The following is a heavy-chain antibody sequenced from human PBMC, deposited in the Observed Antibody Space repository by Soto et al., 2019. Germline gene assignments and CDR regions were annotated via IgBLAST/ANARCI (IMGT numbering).Heavy chain of an antibody. CDR3: AHTGDDYGDYGGFGD. V-gene: IGHV2-5*02. J-gene: IGHJ4*02. Sequence: QITLKESGPTLVKPTQTLTLTCTFSGFSLSTSGVGVGWIRQPPGKALEWLALIYWDDDKRYSPSLKSRLTITKVTSKNQVVLTMTNIDPVDTATYYCAHTGDDYGDYGGFGDWGQGTLVTVSS. D-gene: IGHD4-17*01. CDR2: IYWDDDK. CDR1: GFSLSTSGVG.